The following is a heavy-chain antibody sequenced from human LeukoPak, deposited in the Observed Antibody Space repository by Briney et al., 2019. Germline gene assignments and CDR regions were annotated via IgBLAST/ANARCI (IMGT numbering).Heavy chain of an antibody. V-gene: IGHV1-2*02. D-gene: IGHD5-18*01. CDR1: GYIFTGYY. CDR2: INPNSGGT. CDR3: ARDLGYSYGYMLFY. J-gene: IGHJ4*02. Sequence: ASVKVSCKASGYIFTGYYMHWVRQAPGQGLEWMGWINPNSGGTNYAQKFQGRVTMTRDTSISTAYMELSRLRSDDTAVYYCARDLGYSYGYMLFYWGQGTLVTVSS.